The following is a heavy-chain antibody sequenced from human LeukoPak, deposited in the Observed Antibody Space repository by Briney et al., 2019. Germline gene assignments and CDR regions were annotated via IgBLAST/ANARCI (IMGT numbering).Heavy chain of an antibody. CDR1: GFTFSSYW. V-gene: IGHV3-7*01. Sequence: PGGSLRLSCVASGFTFSSYWMSWVRQAPGKGLEWVANINQDGSEKYDVGSAKGRFTISRDNAKNSLYLQMNSLRVEDTAIYYCARVGGGDGSGWSTTDYWGQGTLVTISS. J-gene: IGHJ4*02. CDR3: ARVGGGDGSGWSTTDY. CDR2: INQDGSEK. D-gene: IGHD6-19*01.